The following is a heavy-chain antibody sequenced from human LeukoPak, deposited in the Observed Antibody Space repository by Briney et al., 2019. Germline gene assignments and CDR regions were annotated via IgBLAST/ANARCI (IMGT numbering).Heavy chain of an antibody. D-gene: IGHD5-12*01. CDR1: GFTFNKYW. Sequence: GGSLRLSCAASGFTFNKYWMSWVRQAPGKGLEWVANIKKDGSEKYYVDSVKGRFTISRDNAKNSLYLQMNSLRAEDTAVYYCAREGVNIVATITGGFDPWGQGTLVTVSS. CDR2: IKKDGSEK. CDR3: AREGVNIVATITGGFDP. J-gene: IGHJ5*02. V-gene: IGHV3-7*01.